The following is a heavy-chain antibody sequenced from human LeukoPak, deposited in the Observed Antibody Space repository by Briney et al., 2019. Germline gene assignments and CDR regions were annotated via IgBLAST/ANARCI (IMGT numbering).Heavy chain of an antibody. CDR1: GGSISSSSYY. CDR3: ARDPTTIVGAKDAFDI. Sequence: LETLSLTCTVSGGSISSSSYYWGWIRQPPGRGLEWIGSIYYSGSTYYNPSLKSRVTISVDTSKNQFSLKLSSVTAADTAVYYCARDPTTIVGAKDAFDIWGQGTMVTVSS. J-gene: IGHJ3*02. D-gene: IGHD1-26*01. CDR2: IYYSGST. V-gene: IGHV4-39*02.